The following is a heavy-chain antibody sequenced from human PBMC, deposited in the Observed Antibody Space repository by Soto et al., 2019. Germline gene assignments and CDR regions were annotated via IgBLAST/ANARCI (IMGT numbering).Heavy chain of an antibody. Sequence: GASVKVSCKAPGYTFTNYGISWVRQAPGQGLEWMGWISTYNGHTTSAQKLQGRVTMTTDTSTNTAYMELRSLRSDDTAVYYCARDWGQQWLAYGMDVWGQGTTVTVSS. V-gene: IGHV1-18*01. CDR2: ISTYNGHT. J-gene: IGHJ6*02. CDR3: ARDWGQQWLAYGMDV. CDR1: GYTFTNYG. D-gene: IGHD6-19*01.